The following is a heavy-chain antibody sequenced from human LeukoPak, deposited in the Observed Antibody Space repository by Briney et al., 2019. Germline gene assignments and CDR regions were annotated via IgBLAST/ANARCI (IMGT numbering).Heavy chain of an antibody. Sequence: SETLSLTCSVSGHSISSGYYWGWIRQPPGKGLEWIASIYRSGTPYYSPSLKSRGTISVDTSKNQFSLKLTSVTAADTAVYYCTRPYYYYMDVWGKGTTVTVSS. CDR1: GHSISSGYY. CDR2: IYRSGTP. J-gene: IGHJ6*03. V-gene: IGHV4-38-2*02. CDR3: TRPYYYYMDV.